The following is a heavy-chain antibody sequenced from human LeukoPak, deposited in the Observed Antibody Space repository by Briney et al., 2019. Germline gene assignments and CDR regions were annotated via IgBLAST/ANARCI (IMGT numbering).Heavy chain of an antibody. V-gene: IGHV3-33*01. CDR1: GFTFRNYG. D-gene: IGHD2-2*01. J-gene: IGHJ4*02. CDR2: IWYDGSNT. CDR3: ARDKSSTRVVPTMGY. Sequence: GGSLRLSCAASGFTFRNYGLHWVRQAPGKGLEWVALIWYDGSNTDYAASVKGRFTISRDNSKNTLSLQMNSLRAEDTAVYYCARDKSSTRVVPTMGYWGQGTLVTVSS.